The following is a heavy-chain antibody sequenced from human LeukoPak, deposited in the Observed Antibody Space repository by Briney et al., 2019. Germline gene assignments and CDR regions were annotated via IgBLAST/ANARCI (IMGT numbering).Heavy chain of an antibody. CDR3: ASNLESGTGWFGP. D-gene: IGHD1-26*01. CDR1: GYTXTDYY. V-gene: IGHV1-2*02. J-gene: IGHJ5*02. CDR2: INPHNGGT. Sequence: GASVKVSCKASGYTXTDYYMHWVRQAPGLGLEWMGWINPHNGGTNYAQKFQGRVTLTRDTSISTAYMDLSRLTSDDTALYYCASNLESGTGWFGPWGQGTLVTVSS.